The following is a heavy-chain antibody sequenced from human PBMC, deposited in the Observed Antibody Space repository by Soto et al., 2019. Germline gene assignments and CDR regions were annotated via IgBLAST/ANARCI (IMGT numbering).Heavy chain of an antibody. J-gene: IGHJ3*02. D-gene: IGHD3-10*01. Sequence: EVQLVESGGGLVKPGGSLRLSCAASGFTFSSYSMNWVRQAPGKGLEWVSSISSSSSYIYYADSVKGRFTISRDNAKNSLYLQMNSLRAEDTAVYYCARDHQGFGKKDDAFDIWGQGTMVTVSS. CDR2: ISSSSSYI. CDR3: ARDHQGFGKKDDAFDI. V-gene: IGHV3-21*01. CDR1: GFTFSSYS.